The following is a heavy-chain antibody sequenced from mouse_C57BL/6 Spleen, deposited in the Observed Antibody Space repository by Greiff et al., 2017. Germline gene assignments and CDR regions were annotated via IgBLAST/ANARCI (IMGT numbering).Heavy chain of an antibody. CDR2: IDPETGGT. J-gene: IGHJ3*01. CDR1: GYTFTDYE. V-gene: IGHV1-15*01. Sequence: ESGAELVRPGASVTLSCKASGYTFTDYEMHWVKQTPVHGLEWIGAIDPETGGTAYNQKFKGKAILTADKSSSTAYMELRSLTSEDSAVYYCTRGGYGSSSAWFAYWGQGTLVTVSA. CDR3: TRGGYGSSSAWFAY. D-gene: IGHD1-1*01.